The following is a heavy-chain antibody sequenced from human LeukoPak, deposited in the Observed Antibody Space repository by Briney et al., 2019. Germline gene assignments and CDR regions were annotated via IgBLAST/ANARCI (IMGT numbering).Heavy chain of an antibody. CDR1: GGSLSGYY. CDR2: INHSGIT. Sequence: SETLSLTCGVHGGSLSGYYWSWIRQSPGEGLEWIGEINHSGITNSAPSLKSRVTMSVDTSKNQFSLDLESVTAADTAIYYCARGKEDVVVPHVALLTFDIWGQGTRVTVSP. D-gene: IGHD2-15*01. J-gene: IGHJ3*02. V-gene: IGHV4-34*01. CDR3: ARGKEDVVVPHVALLTFDI.